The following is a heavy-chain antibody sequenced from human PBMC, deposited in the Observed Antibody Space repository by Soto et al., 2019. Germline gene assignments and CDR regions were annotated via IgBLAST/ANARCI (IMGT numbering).Heavy chain of an antibody. CDR2: IIPMLAMS. CDR1: GDTFNFYT. J-gene: IGHJ4*02. Sequence: QVQLVQSGAEVKKPGSSVRVSCTASGDTFNFYTISWVRQFPGQGPEWMGRIIPMLAMSNYAQKFQGRVTIMADKSTSTVYMNLSGLTSEDTAVYYCANNYGSGSTHFDYWGQGTLVTVSS. D-gene: IGHD3-10*01. V-gene: IGHV1-69*02. CDR3: ANNYGSGSTHFDY.